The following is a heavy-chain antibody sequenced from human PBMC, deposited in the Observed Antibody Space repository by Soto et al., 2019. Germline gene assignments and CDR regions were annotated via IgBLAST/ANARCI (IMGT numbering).Heavy chain of an antibody. Sequence: SVKVSFKASGGTFSSYAISWLRQAPGQGLEWMGGIIPIFGTANYAQKFQGRVTITADESTSTAYMELSSLRSEDTAVYYCARDPLKGGWFDPWGQGTLVTVSS. CDR3: ARDPLKGGWFDP. CDR2: IIPIFGTA. CDR1: GGTFSSYA. J-gene: IGHJ5*02. V-gene: IGHV1-69*13. D-gene: IGHD1-26*01.